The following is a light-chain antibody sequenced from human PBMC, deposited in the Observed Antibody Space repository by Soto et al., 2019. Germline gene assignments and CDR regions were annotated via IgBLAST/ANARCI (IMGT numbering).Light chain of an antibody. CDR3: SSYTGNSTPVI. CDR2: AVN. CDR1: SSDVGGYDY. V-gene: IGLV2-14*01. J-gene: IGLJ2*01. Sequence: QSALTQPDSVSGSPGQSITISCTGTSSDVGGYDYVSWYQQHPGKAPKLIIYAVNNRPSGVSSRFSGSKSGNTASLTVSGLLAEDEADYYCSSYTGNSTPVIFGGGTKLTVL.